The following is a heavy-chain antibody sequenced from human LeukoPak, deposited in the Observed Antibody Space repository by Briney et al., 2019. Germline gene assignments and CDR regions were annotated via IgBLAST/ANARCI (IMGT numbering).Heavy chain of an antibody. Sequence: GGSLRLSCAASGFTFSSYGMHWVRQAPGKGLEWVAVISYDGSNKYYADSVKGRFTISRDNSKNTLYLQMNSLRAEDTAVYYCAKDLAMVTLASYYYYYGMDVWGQGTTVTVSS. D-gene: IGHD5-18*01. CDR1: GFTFSSYG. V-gene: IGHV3-30*18. CDR2: ISYDGSNK. J-gene: IGHJ6*02. CDR3: AKDLAMVTLASYYYYYGMDV.